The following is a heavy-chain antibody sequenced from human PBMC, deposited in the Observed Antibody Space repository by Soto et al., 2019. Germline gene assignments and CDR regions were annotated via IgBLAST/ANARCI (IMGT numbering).Heavy chain of an antibody. Sequence: ASVKVSCKASGYTFTSYGISWVRQAPGQGLEWMGWISAYNGNTNYAQKLQGRVTMTTDTSTSTAYMELRSLRSDDTAVYYCARGGPYSSGANRYYYYYGMDVWGQVTTVTVSS. V-gene: IGHV1-18*01. D-gene: IGHD6-25*01. CDR1: GYTFTSYG. J-gene: IGHJ6*02. CDR3: ARGGPYSSGANRYYYYYGMDV. CDR2: ISAYNGNT.